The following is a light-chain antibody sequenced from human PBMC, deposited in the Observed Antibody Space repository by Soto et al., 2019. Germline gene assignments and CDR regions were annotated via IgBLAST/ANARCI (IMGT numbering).Light chain of an antibody. J-gene: IGKJ1*01. CDR3: QQYHNPPPWT. V-gene: IGKV4-1*01. Sequence: DILMTQSPDSLAVSLGERPTINCKSSQSVLYTSNNKNYLAWYQHKTGQPPRLLIYDASNRESGVPSRFSGSGSGTDFTLTISSLQAEDMAIYYCQQYHNPPPWTFGQGTKVDIK. CDR1: QSVLYTSNNKNY. CDR2: DAS.